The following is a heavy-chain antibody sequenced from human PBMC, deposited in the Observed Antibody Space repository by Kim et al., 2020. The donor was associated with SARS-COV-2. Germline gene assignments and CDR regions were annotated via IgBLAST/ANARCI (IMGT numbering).Heavy chain of an antibody. CDR3: ASGGIYYLIY. J-gene: IGHJ4*02. CDR2: IKQEGSEK. V-gene: IGHV3-7*01. D-gene: IGHD2-8*02. Sequence: GGSLRLSCAASGFTFSTYWMTWVRQAPGKGLEWVANIKQEGSEKYYVDSVKGRFTISRDNAKNSLYLQMNSLRVEDTAVYYCASGGIYYLIYLGRGTLVT. CDR1: GFTFSTYW.